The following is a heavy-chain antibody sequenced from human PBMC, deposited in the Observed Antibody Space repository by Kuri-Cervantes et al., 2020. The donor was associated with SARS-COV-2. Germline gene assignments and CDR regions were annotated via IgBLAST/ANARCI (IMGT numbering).Heavy chain of an antibody. V-gene: IGHV2-5*01. D-gene: IGHD3-22*01. CDR2: IYWNDDK. J-gene: IGHJ4*02. Sequence: SGPTLVKPTQTLTLTCTFSGFSLSTSGVGVGWIRQPPGKALEWLALIYWNDDKRYSPSLKSRLTITKDTSKNQVVLTMTNMDPVDTATYYCAHSGYYDNSGYYYPYYFDYWGQGTLVTVSS. CDR3: AHSGYYDNSGYYYPYYFDY. CDR1: GFSLSTSGVG.